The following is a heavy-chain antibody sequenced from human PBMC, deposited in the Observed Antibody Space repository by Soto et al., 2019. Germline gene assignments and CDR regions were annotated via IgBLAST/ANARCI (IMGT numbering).Heavy chain of an antibody. CDR2: IRSKAYGGTT. D-gene: IGHD3-3*01. CDR1: GFTFSSYS. V-gene: IGHV3-49*04. CDR3: TSSYYDFWSGYYTGPYYYYMDV. J-gene: IGHJ6*03. Sequence: GGSLRLSCAASGFTFSSYSMNWVRQAPGKGLEWVGFIRSKAYGGTTEYAASVKGRFTISRDDSKSIAYLQMNSLKTEDTAVYYCTSSYYDFWSGYYTGPYYYYMDVWGKGTKVTVSS.